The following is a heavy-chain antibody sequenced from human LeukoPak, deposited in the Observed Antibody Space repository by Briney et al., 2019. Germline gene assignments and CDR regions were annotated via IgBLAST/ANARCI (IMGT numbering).Heavy chain of an antibody. CDR1: GFTVSSNY. CDR3: ARSGYSYGPDY. Sequence: PGGSLRLSCAASGFTVSSNYMTWVRQAPGKGLEWVSVIYGGGGTYYADSVKGRFTISRDDSKNTLYLQMDSLRAEDTAVYYCARSGYSYGPDYWGQGTLVTVSS. J-gene: IGHJ4*02. CDR2: IYGGGGT. D-gene: IGHD5-18*01. V-gene: IGHV3-66*01.